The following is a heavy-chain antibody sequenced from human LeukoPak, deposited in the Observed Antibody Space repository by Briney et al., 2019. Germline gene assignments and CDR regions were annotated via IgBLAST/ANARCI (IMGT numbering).Heavy chain of an antibody. CDR1: GFTFSSYA. D-gene: IGHD3-16*01. J-gene: IGHJ4*02. V-gene: IGHV3-53*01. CDR2: IYSGGST. Sequence: GGSLRLSCAASGFTFSSYAMSWVRQAPGKGLEWVSVIYSGGSTYYADSVKGRFTISRDNSKNTLYLQMNSLRAEDTAVYYCARVGGTFDYWGQGTLVTVSS. CDR3: ARVGGTFDY.